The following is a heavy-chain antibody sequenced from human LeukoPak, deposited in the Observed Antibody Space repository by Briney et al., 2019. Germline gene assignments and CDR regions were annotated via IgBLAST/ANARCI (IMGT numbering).Heavy chain of an antibody. V-gene: IGHV3-21*01. J-gene: IGHJ4*02. CDR2: ISSSSSYI. CDR3: ARVGRGWASSVHYFDY. D-gene: IGHD6-19*01. Sequence: PGGSLRLSCAASGFTFSSYSMNWVRQAPGEGMEWVSSISSSSSYIYYADSVKGRFTISRDNAKNSLYLQMNSLRAEDTAVYYCARVGRGWASSVHYFDYWGQGTLVTVSS. CDR1: GFTFSSYS.